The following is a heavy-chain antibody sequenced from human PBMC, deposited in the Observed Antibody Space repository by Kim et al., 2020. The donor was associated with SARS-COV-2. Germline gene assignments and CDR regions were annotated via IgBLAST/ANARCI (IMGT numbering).Heavy chain of an antibody. J-gene: IGHJ6*02. V-gene: IGHV3-7*04. D-gene: IGHD6-13*01. CDR3: ARAYSSSWSHYYYGMDV. Sequence: KGRFTISRANAKNSLYLQMNRLRAEDTVVYYCARAYSSSWSHYYYGMDVWGQGTTVTVSS.